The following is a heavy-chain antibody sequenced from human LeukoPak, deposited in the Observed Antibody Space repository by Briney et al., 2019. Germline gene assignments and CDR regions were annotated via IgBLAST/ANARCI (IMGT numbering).Heavy chain of an antibody. CDR1: GGSFSGYY. CDR2: INHSGST. CDR3: ARASPEGGYYPSGSPLPVDY. D-gene: IGHD3-10*01. V-gene: IGHV4-34*01. Sequence: SETLSLTCAVYGGSFSGYYWSWIRQPSGKGLEWIGEINHSGSTKYNPSLKSRVTISVDTSKNQFSLKLSSVTAADTAMYYCARASPEGGYYPSGSPLPVDYWGQGTLVTVSS. J-gene: IGHJ4*02.